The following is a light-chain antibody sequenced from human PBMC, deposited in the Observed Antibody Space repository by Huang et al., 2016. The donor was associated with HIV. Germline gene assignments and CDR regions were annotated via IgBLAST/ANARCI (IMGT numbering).Light chain of an antibody. CDR3: QQTYVTPRT. CDR2: TAS. CDR1: QRINKY. V-gene: IGKV1-39*01. Sequence: DIQMTQSPSSLSASVGDRVTITCRASQRINKYLNLYRQRPGKAPQLLIATASNLQSGVPSRFSVSGSGTDFTLTISDLQREDFATYYCQQTYVTPRTFGPGTTVDI. J-gene: IGKJ3*01.